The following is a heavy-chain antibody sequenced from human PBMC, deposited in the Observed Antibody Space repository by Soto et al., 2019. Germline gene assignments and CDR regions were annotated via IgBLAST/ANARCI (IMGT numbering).Heavy chain of an antibody. J-gene: IGHJ3*02. CDR1: GVSISNYY. Sequence: QVQLQESGPRLVKPSETLSLTCSVSGVSISNYYWSWVRQPPGKGLEWIAYLSYSGRPKYSPSLKSRVTISLDRSKDQFSLNLTSVTAADTAVYYCARITTFLTFDIWGQGLMVTVSS. V-gene: IGHV4-59*01. D-gene: IGHD1-1*01. CDR2: LSYSGRP. CDR3: ARITTFLTFDI.